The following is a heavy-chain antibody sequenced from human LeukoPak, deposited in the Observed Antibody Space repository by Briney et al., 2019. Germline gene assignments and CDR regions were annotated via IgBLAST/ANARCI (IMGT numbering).Heavy chain of an antibody. CDR3: AKDQDYYGSGSCDY. CDR2: ISSSGSTI. CDR1: GFTFSSYE. V-gene: IGHV3-48*03. Sequence: GGSLRLSCAASGFTFSSYEMNWVRQAPGKGLEWVSYISSSGSTIYYADSVKGRFTISRDNSKNTLYLQMNSLRAEDTAVYYCAKDQDYYGSGSCDYWGQGTLVTVSS. J-gene: IGHJ4*02. D-gene: IGHD3-10*01.